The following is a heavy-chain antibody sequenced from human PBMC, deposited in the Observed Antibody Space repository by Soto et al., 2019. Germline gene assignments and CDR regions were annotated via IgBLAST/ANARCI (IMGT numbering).Heavy chain of an antibody. CDR1: GGSIKNYY. J-gene: IGHJ4*01. V-gene: IGHV4-59*01. D-gene: IGHD3-22*01. Sequence: SETLSLTCTVSGGSIKNYYWSWIRQPPGKGPEWIGYIHSSGNTNYNPSLKSRLTISVDTSKSQFSLKLGSVTAADTAMYFCARNGYDSGWLFDYWGHGTLVTVSS. CDR2: IHSSGNT. CDR3: ARNGYDSGWLFDY.